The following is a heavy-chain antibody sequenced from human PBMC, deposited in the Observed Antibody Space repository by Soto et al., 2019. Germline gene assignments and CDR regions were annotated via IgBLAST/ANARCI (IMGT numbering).Heavy chain of an antibody. Sequence: GESLKISCQGSGYSFASYWIGWVRQMPGKDLEWVGIIYPGDSDTRYSPSFQGQVTISADKSLRTAYLQWTSLKASDTALYCCARTRSFTLGFYYDGMDVWGQGTTVTVSS. CDR2: IYPGDSDT. CDR3: ARTRSFTLGFYYDGMDV. V-gene: IGHV5-51*01. CDR1: GYSFASYW. D-gene: IGHD6-6*01. J-gene: IGHJ6*02.